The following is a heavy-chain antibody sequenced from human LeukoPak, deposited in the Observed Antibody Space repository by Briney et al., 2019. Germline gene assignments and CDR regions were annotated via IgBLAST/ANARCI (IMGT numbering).Heavy chain of an antibody. CDR1: GFTFSSYE. D-gene: IGHD2-15*01. Sequence: PGGSLRLSCAASGFTFSSYEMNWVRQAPGKGLEWVSYISSSGSTIYYADSVKDRFTISRDNAKNSLYLQMNSLRAEDTAVYYCAREDMGYCSGGSCYRAWFDPWGQGTLVTVSS. CDR3: AREDMGYCSGGSCYRAWFDP. CDR2: ISSSGSTI. V-gene: IGHV3-48*03. J-gene: IGHJ5*02.